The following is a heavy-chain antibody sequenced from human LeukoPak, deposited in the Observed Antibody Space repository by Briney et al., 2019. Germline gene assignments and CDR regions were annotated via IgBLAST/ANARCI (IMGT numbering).Heavy chain of an antibody. CDR1: GGTFSSYA. CDR2: IIPIFGTA. Sequence: ASVKVSCKASGGTFSSYAISWVRQAPGQGLEWMGRIIPIFGTANYAQKFQGRVTITTDESTSTAYMELSSLRSEDTAVYYCARVSDSDRRHDAFDIWGQGTMVTVSS. V-gene: IGHV1-69*05. J-gene: IGHJ3*02. D-gene: IGHD2-15*01. CDR3: ARVSDSDRRHDAFDI.